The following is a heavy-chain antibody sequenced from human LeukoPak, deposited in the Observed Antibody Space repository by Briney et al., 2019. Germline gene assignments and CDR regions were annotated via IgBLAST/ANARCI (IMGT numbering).Heavy chain of an antibody. Sequence: GGSLRLSCAASGFTFSSYSMNWVRQAPGKGLEWVSSISSSSYIYYADSVKGRFTISRDNSKNTLYLQMNSLRAEDTAVYYCAHRGIAFDYWGQGTLVTVSS. CDR2: ISSSSYI. V-gene: IGHV3-21*01. J-gene: IGHJ4*02. CDR3: AHRGIAFDY. CDR1: GFTFSSYS.